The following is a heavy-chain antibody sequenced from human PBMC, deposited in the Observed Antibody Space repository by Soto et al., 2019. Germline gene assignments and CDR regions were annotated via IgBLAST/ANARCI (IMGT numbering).Heavy chain of an antibody. CDR1: GGSISSSSFH. D-gene: IGHD6-13*01. CDR3: ARRERAAGTDWWFDT. Sequence: SETLSLTCTVSGGSISSSSFHWGWIRQPPGKGLEWIGSIHYSGSTYYSPSLKSRVTISVDTSKNQFSLKLSSVTAADTAVYYCARRERAAGTDWWFDTWGQGTLVTVSS. CDR2: IHYSGST. J-gene: IGHJ5*02. V-gene: IGHV4-39*01.